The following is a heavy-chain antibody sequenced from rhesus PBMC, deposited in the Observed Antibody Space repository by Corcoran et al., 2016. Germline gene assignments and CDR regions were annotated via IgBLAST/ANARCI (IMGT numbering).Heavy chain of an antibody. CDR2: NNPRNGNT. J-gene: IGHJ5-1*01. Sequence: QVQLVQSGAEVKKPGASVKLSCKASGYTFTSYYINWVRQAPGKVLEWRGRNNPRNGNTAYAQKCPGRVPMTRDTSTSTAYMELSSLRSEDTAVYYCMRGQYRNRFDVWGPGVLVTVSS. V-gene: IGHV1S9*01. D-gene: IGHD1-44*01. CDR1: GYTFTSYY. CDR3: MRGQYRNRFDV.